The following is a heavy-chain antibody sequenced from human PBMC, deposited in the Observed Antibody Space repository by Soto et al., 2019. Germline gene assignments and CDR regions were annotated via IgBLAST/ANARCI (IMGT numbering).Heavy chain of an antibody. V-gene: IGHV3-48*02. CDR3: ATERWSGNEFDY. Sequence: PGGSLRLSCAASGFTFSTYSMNWVRQAPGKGLEWVSHISSSSSPIYYADSVKGRFTISRDNAKNSLYLQMNSLRDEDTAVYYCATERWSGNEFDYWGQGTQVTVSS. D-gene: IGHD5-12*01. J-gene: IGHJ4*02. CDR2: ISSSSSPI. CDR1: GFTFSTYS.